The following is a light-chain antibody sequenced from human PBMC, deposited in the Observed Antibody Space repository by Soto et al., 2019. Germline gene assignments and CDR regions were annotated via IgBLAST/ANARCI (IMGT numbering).Light chain of an antibody. J-gene: IGLJ3*02. CDR2: VDSDGSH. Sequence: QTVVTQSPSASAALGASVRLTCTLSSGHSSYAIAWHQQQPEKGPRYLMKVDSDGSHIKGDGIPDRFSGSSSGAERYLTISSLQSEDEADYYCQTWGTGTLVFGGGTKMNVL. CDR1: SGHSSYA. V-gene: IGLV4-69*01. CDR3: QTWGTGTLV.